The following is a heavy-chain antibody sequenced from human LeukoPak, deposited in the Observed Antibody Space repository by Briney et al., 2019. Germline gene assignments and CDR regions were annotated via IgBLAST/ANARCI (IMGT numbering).Heavy chain of an antibody. CDR1: GFTFSSYG. D-gene: IGHD4-17*01. CDR2: ISYDGSNK. CDR3: AKELTVTIDAFDI. J-gene: IGHJ3*02. V-gene: IGHV3-30*18. Sequence: GGSLRLSCAASGFTFSSYGMHWVRQAPGKGLEWVAVISYDGSNKYYADSVKGRFTISRDNSKNTLYLQMNSLRAEDTAVYYCAKELTVTIDAFDIWGQGTMVTVPS.